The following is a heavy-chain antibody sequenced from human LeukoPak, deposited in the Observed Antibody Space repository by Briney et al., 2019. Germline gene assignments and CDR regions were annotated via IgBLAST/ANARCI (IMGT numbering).Heavy chain of an antibody. D-gene: IGHD1-7*01. CDR2: IYYSGST. CDR3: ARQPYRTTDYYYYYGMDV. J-gene: IGHJ6*02. CDR1: GGSISSSSYY. Sequence: SETLSLTCTVSGGSISSSSYYWGWIRQPPGKGLEWIGSIYYSGSTYYNPSLKSRVTISVDTSKNQFSLKLSSVTAADTAVYYCARQPYRTTDYYYYYGMDVWGQGTTVTVSS. V-gene: IGHV4-39*01.